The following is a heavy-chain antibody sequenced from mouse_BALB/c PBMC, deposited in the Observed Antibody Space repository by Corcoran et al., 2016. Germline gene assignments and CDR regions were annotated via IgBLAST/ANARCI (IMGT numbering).Heavy chain of an antibody. V-gene: IGHV1-9*01. D-gene: IGHD4-1*01. J-gene: IGHJ2*01. CDR3: ASQDWYFDY. CDR1: GYTFSSYW. CDR2: ILPGSGST. Sequence: QVQLQQSGAELMKPGASVKISCRATGYTFSSYWIEWVKQRPGHGLEWIGEILPGSGSTNYNEKFKGKATFTADTSSNTAYMQLSSLTSEDSAVYYCASQDWYFDYWGQGTTLTVSS.